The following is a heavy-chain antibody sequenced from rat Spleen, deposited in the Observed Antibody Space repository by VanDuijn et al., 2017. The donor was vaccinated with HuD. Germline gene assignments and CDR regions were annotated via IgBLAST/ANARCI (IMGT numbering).Heavy chain of an antibody. D-gene: IGHD5-1*01. CDR2: INIGGGDT. CDR1: GFAFRNYG. V-gene: IGHV5S13*01. Sequence: EVQLVESGGGLVEPGRSLKLSCAASGFAFRNYGMAWVRQTLTKGLEWVAFINIGGGDTYYRDSVKGRFTISRDNAKSTLYLQMDSLRSEDTATYYCTRQTGSLFDYWGQGVMVTVSS. J-gene: IGHJ2*01. CDR3: TRQTGSLFDY.